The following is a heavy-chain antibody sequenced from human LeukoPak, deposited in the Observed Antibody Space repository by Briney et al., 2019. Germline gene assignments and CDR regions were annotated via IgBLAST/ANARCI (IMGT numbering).Heavy chain of an antibody. CDR1: GGSISSYY. CDR3: ARASGSYYDHDAFDI. CDR2: IYTSGST. V-gene: IGHV4-4*07. J-gene: IGHJ3*02. D-gene: IGHD1-26*01. Sequence: SETLSLTCTVSGGSISSYYWSWIRQPAGKGLEWIGRIYTSGSTNYNPSLKSRATMSVDTSKNQFSLELSSVTAADTAVYYCARASGSYYDHDAFDIWGQGTMVTVSS.